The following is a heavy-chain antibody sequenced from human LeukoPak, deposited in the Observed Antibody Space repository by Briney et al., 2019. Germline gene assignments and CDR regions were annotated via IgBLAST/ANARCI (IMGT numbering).Heavy chain of an antibody. CDR1: GGSISSGDYY. CDR2: IYYSGST. J-gene: IGHJ6*03. CDR3: ARASSYYMDV. Sequence: SQTLSLTCTVPGGSISSGDYYWSWIRQPPGKGLEWIGYIYYSGSTDYNPSLKSRATISVDTSKNQFSLKVSSVTAADTAVYYCARASSYYMDVWGKGTTVTVSS. V-gene: IGHV4-30-4*01.